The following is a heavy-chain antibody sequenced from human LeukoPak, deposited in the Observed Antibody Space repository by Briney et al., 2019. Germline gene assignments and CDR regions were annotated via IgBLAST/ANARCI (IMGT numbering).Heavy chain of an antibody. CDR3: ARDWMTMLRGIMNY. CDR1: GYTFTAYF. Sequence: GASVKVSCKASGYTFTAYFIHWVRQAPGQGLEWMGWINPNSGDTNFAQKFQGRVSVTRDTSISTAYMELSRLTYDDTAVYYCARDWMTMLRGIMNYWGQGALVTVSS. J-gene: IGHJ4*02. V-gene: IGHV1-2*02. CDR2: INPNSGDT. D-gene: IGHD3-10*01.